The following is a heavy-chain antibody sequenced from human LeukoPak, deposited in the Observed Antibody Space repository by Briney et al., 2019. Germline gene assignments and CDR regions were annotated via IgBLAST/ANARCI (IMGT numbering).Heavy chain of an antibody. D-gene: IGHD7-27*01. CDR1: GFTFSTYS. CDR2: ISSSSKNT. Sequence: PGGSLRLSCAASGFTFSTYSMNWVRQAPGKGLEWVSYISSSSKNTYYADSVKGRFTISRDNAKNSLYLQMNSLRAEDTAVYYCARDLNWAFDYWGRGTLVIVSS. V-gene: IGHV3-48*01. J-gene: IGHJ4*02. CDR3: ARDLNWAFDY.